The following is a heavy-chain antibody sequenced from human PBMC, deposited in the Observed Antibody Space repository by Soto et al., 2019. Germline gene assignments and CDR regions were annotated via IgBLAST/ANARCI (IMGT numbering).Heavy chain of an antibody. CDR1: GGSISSGGYY. CDR2: IYYSGST. CDR3: ARDSHFYDSSGFFL. V-gene: IGHV4-31*03. J-gene: IGHJ4*02. D-gene: IGHD3-22*01. Sequence: SETLSLTCTVSGGSISSGGYYWSWIRQHPGRGLEWIGYIYYSGSTYYNPSLKSRVTISVDTSKNQFSLKLSSVTAADTAVYYCARDSHFYDSSGFFLWGQGTLVTVSS.